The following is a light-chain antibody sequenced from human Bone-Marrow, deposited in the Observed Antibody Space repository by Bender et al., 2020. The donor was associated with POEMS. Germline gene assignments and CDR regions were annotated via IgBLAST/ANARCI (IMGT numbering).Light chain of an antibody. CDR2: GYN. CDR3: QSYDNSLGGWV. J-gene: IGLJ3*02. CDR1: SSDVDGYNY. V-gene: IGLV1-40*01. Sequence: QSALTQPASVSGSPGQSLTISCTGTSSDVDGYNYVSWYQHLPGTAPKLLIYGYNNRPSGVPDRFSGSKSGTSASLAITGLQAEDEGDYYCQSYDNSLGGWVFGGGTKLTVL.